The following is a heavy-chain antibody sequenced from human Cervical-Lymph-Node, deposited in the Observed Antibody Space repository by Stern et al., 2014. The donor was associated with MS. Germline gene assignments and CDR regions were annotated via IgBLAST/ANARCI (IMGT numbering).Heavy chain of an antibody. CDR3: ARDLGYCSGGRCHLYYNAMDV. Sequence: QVQLMQSGAEVKKPGASVKVSCKASGYTFSSYGISWVRHAPGQGLEWMGWVSAHNGDTNSAQNFQGRVTMTTDTSTNTAYMELRSLRSDDTAVYFCARDLGYCSGGRCHLYYNAMDVWGQGTTVTVSS. V-gene: IGHV1-18*01. J-gene: IGHJ6*02. CDR2: VSAHNGDT. D-gene: IGHD2-15*01. CDR1: GYTFSSYG.